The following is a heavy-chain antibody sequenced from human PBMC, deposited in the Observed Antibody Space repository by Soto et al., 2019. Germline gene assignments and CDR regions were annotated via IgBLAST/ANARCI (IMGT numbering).Heavy chain of an antibody. V-gene: IGHV4-31*03. CDR2: IYYSGST. Sequence: QVQLQESGPGLVKPSQTLSLTCTVSGGSISSGGYYWSWIRQHPGKGLEWIGYIYYSGSTYYNPPLXSRXXISVDTSXXXXSXKLSSVTAADTAXXYCARNPTVWGQGTLVTVSS. CDR3: ARNPTV. CDR1: GGSISSGGYY. J-gene: IGHJ4*02. D-gene: IGHD4-17*01.